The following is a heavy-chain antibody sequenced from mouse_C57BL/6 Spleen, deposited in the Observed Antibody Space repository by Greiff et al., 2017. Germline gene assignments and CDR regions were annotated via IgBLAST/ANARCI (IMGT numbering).Heavy chain of an antibody. D-gene: IGHD1-1*01. Sequence: QVQLQQSGAELVMPGASVKMSCKASGYTFTSYWMHWVKQRPGQGLEWIGEIDPADSYTNYNQKFKGKSTLTVDKSSSTAYMQLSSLTSEDSAVYYCARATVITTALDYWGQGTLVTVSA. CDR2: IDPADSYT. J-gene: IGHJ3*01. V-gene: IGHV1-69*01. CDR1: GYTFTSYW. CDR3: ARATVITTALDY.